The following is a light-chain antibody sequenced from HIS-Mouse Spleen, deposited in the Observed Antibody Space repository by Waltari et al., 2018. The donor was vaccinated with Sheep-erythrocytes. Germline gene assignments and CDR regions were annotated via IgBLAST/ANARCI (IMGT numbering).Light chain of an antibody. CDR3: SSYTSSSTWV. Sequence: QSALTQPASVSGSPGQSLTISCPGTSSDGGGYHVCSWYPPHPGNAPKLMIYDVSNRPSGVSNRFSGSKSGNTASLTISGLQAEDEADYYCSSYTSSSTWVFGGGTKLTVL. J-gene: IGLJ3*02. CDR2: DVS. V-gene: IGLV2-14*01. CDR1: SSDGGGYHV.